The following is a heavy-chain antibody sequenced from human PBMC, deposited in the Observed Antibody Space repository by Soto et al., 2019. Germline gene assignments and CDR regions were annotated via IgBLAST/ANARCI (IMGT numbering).Heavy chain of an antibody. CDR3: AGRENQGNHLGLTGFDP. J-gene: IGHJ5*02. D-gene: IGHD1-26*01. V-gene: IGHV2-26*01. CDR1: GFSLSNARMG. CDR2: IFSNDEK. Sequence: QVTLKESGPVLVKPTETLTLTCTVSGFSLSNARMGVSWIRQPPGKALEWLAHIFSNDEKSYSTSLKSRLTTSKDTSKSLVVLTMTKRDPVETATYYGAGRENQGNHLGLTGFDPWGQGTLVTVSP.